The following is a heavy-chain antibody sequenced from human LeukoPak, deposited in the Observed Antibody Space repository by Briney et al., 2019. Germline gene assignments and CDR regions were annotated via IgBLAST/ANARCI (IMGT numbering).Heavy chain of an antibody. CDR2: ISGSGDST. CDR1: GFHFSTYA. V-gene: IGHV3-23*01. J-gene: IGHJ4*02. Sequence: GSLRLSCAASGFHFSTYALTLVRQAPGKGLEWVSAISGSGDSTHYADSVKGRFTISRDNSKNTLYLQMNSLRAEDTAVYYCAKDRGYWGQGTLVTVSS. D-gene: IGHD5-24*01. CDR3: AKDRGY.